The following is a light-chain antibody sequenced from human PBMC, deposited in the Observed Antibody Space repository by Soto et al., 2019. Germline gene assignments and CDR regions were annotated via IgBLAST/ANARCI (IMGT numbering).Light chain of an antibody. V-gene: IGKV1-33*01. CDR2: DAS. Sequence: DIQMTQSPSSLSASVGDRVTITCQASQDIYNYLNWYQQKPGKAPKLQIYDASNLETGVPSRFSGGGSGTDYSLTISSLQPEDIATYYCQQYNNLPYTFGQGTKLEIK. J-gene: IGKJ2*01. CDR1: QDIYNY. CDR3: QQYNNLPYT.